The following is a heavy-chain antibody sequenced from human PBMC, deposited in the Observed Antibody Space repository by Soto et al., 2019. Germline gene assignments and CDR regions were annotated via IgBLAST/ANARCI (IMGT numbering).Heavy chain of an antibody. V-gene: IGHV1-18*04. D-gene: IGHD2-8*01. CDR3: ASNLAVCMLYDCYYYSGMDV. J-gene: IGHJ6*04. CDR1: GYTFTSYG. Sequence: GASVKVSCKASGYTFTSYGISWVRQAPGQGLEWMGWISAYNGNTNYAQKLQGRVTMTTDTSTSTAYMELTSLRSDDTAVYYCASNLAVCMLYDCYYYSGMDVWGEGTTVTVSS. CDR2: ISAYNGNT.